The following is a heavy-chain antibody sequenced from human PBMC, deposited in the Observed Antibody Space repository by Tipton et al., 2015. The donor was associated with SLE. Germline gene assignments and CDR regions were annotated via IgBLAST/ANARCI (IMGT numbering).Heavy chain of an antibody. J-gene: IGHJ2*01. CDR3: AGEGSAAARYFDR. CDR1: GFTVSSNY. V-gene: IGHV3-53*05. Sequence: SLRLSCAASGFTVSSNYMSWVRPAPGKGLEWVSVIYSGGSTYYADSVRGRFTISRDNSKNTLYLQMTSLRAEDTAWYYCAGEGSAAARYFDRWGRGTLVTVSA. D-gene: IGHD6-13*01. CDR2: IYSGGST.